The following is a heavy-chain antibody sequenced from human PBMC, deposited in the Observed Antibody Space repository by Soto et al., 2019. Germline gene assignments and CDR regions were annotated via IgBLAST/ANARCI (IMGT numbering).Heavy chain of an antibody. D-gene: IGHD3-3*01. CDR2: IYPSDSDT. CDR3: ARGGVSTRTFDY. V-gene: IGHV5-51*01. J-gene: IGHJ4*02. Sequence: PGESLKISCKGSGYNFAGYWIAWVRQMPGKGLELMGMIYPSDSDTRYRPPFQGQVTISADKSISSAYLQWSSLRASDTAMYYCARGGVSTRTFDYWGQGTPVTVSS. CDR1: GYNFAGYW.